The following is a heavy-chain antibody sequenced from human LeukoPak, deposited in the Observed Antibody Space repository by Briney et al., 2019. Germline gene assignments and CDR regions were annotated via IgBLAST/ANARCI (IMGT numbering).Heavy chain of an antibody. V-gene: IGHV3-33*01. CDR2: IWYDGSNK. CDR1: GFTFSSYG. D-gene: IGHD5-24*01. CDR3: ARDQDRDGYNPLGMDV. J-gene: IGHJ6*02. Sequence: PGGSLRLSCAASGFTFSSYGMHWVRQAPGKGLEWVAVIWYDGSNKYYADSLKGRFTISRDNSKNTLYLQMNSLTAEDTAVYYCARDQDRDGYNPLGMDVWGQGTTVTVSS.